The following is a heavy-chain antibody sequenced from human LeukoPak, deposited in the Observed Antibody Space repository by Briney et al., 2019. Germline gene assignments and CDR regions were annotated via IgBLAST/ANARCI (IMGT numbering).Heavy chain of an antibody. D-gene: IGHD3-3*01. CDR2: IKQDGSAK. CDR1: GFTFSSYW. Sequence: PGGSLRLSCAASGFTFSSYWMSWVRQAPGKGLEWVANIKQDGSAKYYVDSVKGRFTISRDNVKNSLYLQMNSLRAEDTAVYYCARDSSYDFWSGYPFDYWGQGTLVTVSS. V-gene: IGHV3-7*01. CDR3: ARDSSYDFWSGYPFDY. J-gene: IGHJ4*02.